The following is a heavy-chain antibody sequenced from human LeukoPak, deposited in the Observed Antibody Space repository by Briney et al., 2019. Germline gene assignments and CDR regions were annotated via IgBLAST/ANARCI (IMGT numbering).Heavy chain of an antibody. V-gene: IGHV4-39*01. CDR2: IYYSGST. Sequence: PSETLSLTCTVSGGSLSSSSHYWGWIRQPPGKGLEWIGSIYYSGSTYYNPSLKSRVTISVDTSKNQSSLKLSSVTASDTAVYYCARHDSQLLWLFDYWGQGTLVTVSS. J-gene: IGHJ4*02. D-gene: IGHD2-2*01. CDR3: ARHDSQLLWLFDY. CDR1: GGSLSSSSHY.